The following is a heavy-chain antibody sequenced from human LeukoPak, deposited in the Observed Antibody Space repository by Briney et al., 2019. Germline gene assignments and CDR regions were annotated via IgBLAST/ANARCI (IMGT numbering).Heavy chain of an antibody. V-gene: IGHV3-64*02. D-gene: IGHD6-19*01. CDR1: GFTFITYA. Sequence: TGGSLRLSCVASGFTFITYAFHWVRQAPGKGLEYVSAISNNDEDTYYADSVKGRFTISRDNSKNTLYLRMGSLRAGDMAVYYCVRGGGVVAGTYDYWGQGTLVTVSS. CDR3: VRGGGVVAGTYDY. CDR2: ISNNDEDT. J-gene: IGHJ4*02.